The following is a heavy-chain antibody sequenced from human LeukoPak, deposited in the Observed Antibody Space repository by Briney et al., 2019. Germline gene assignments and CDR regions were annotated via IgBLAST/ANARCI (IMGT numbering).Heavy chain of an antibody. D-gene: IGHD2-2*01. J-gene: IGHJ4*02. CDR3: AKDLLLPGYQLLGGYFDY. V-gene: IGHV3-30*18. CDR1: GLTFSSYG. CDR2: ISYDGSNK. Sequence: GGFLRLSCAASGLTFSSYGMHWVRQAPGKGLEWVAVISYDGSNKYYADSVKGRFTISRDNSKNTLYLQMNSLRAEDTAVYYCAKDLLLPGYQLLGGYFDYWGQGTLVTVSS.